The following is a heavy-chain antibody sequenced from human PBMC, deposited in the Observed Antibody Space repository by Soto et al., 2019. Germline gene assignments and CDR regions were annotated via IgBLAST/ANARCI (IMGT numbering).Heavy chain of an antibody. D-gene: IGHD3-16*02. CDR2: IYFPVST. CDR1: GASINSGGYY. J-gene: IGHJ4*02. Sequence: QVQLQESGPGLVKPSQTLSLTCTVSGASINSGGYYWSWIRQLPGKGLEWIGYIYFPVSTYYNPCPVSQGSNSLGPSQNQFLLKLDCGVPADNAVFLGGRGNGWGVILASWGQGTLVTVS. V-gene: IGHV4-31*08. CDR3: GRGNGWGVILAS.